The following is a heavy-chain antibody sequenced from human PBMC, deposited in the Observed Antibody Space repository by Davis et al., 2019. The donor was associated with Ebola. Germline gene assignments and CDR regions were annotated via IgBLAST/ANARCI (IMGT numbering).Heavy chain of an antibody. Sequence: ASVKVSCKASGYTFTSYGISWVRQAPGQGLEWMGWIGAYNGNTNYAQKLQGRVTMTTDTSTSTAYMELRSLRSDDTAVYYCARGITMVRGVTWFDPWGQGTLVTVSS. CDR1: GYTFTSYG. CDR2: IGAYNGNT. J-gene: IGHJ5*02. CDR3: ARGITMVRGVTWFDP. V-gene: IGHV1-18*01. D-gene: IGHD3-10*01.